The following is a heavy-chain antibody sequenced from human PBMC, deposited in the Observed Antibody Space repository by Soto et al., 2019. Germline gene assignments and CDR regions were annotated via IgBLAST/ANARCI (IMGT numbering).Heavy chain of an antibody. Sequence: SVNVSCKSSGGTFSSYAISWVRLAPGQGLEWMGGIIPIFGKANYAQRFQGRVTITADESTSTAYMELSSLRSEDTAVYYCARGRLYSGSYQFDYWGQGTLVTVSS. J-gene: IGHJ4*02. CDR3: ARGRLYSGSYQFDY. CDR2: IIPIFGKA. CDR1: GGTFSSYA. D-gene: IGHD1-26*01. V-gene: IGHV1-69*01.